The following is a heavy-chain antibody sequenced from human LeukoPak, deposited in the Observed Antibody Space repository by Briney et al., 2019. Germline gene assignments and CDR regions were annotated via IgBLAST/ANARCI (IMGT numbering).Heavy chain of an antibody. CDR3: ARDPLRYYYGSGSYYINSGDPFDY. Sequence: ASVKVSCKASGYTFTSYGISWVRQAPGQGLEWMGWTSAYNGNTNYAQKLQGRVTMTTDTFTSTAYMELRSLRSDDTAVYYCARDPLRYYYGSGSYYINSGDPFDYWGQGTLVTVSS. J-gene: IGHJ4*02. D-gene: IGHD3-10*01. V-gene: IGHV1-18*01. CDR1: GYTFTSYG. CDR2: TSAYNGNT.